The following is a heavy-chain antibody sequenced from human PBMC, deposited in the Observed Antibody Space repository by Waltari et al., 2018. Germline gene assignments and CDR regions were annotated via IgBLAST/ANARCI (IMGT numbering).Heavy chain of an antibody. CDR3: ARDGIGDGYNDHY. CDR1: GGTFSSYA. V-gene: IGHV1-69*10. J-gene: IGHJ4*02. CDR2: VSPILGIA. Sequence: QVQLVQSGAEVKKPGSSVKVSCKASGGTFSSYAISWVRQAPGQGLEWMGGVSPILGIANYAQKFQGRVTITADKSTSTAYMELSSLRSEDTAVYYCARDGIGDGYNDHYWGQGTLVTVSS. D-gene: IGHD5-12*01.